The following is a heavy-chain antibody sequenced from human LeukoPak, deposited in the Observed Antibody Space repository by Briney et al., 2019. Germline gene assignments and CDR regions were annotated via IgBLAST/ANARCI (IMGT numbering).Heavy chain of an antibody. D-gene: IGHD3-16*02. Sequence: PGGSLRLSCAASGFSVSSNYMSWVRQAPGKGLEWVSVIYSGGSTYYADSVKGRFTISRDNSKNTLNLQMNSLRAEDTAVYYCAREAGRGGYREYYFDYWGQGTLVTVSS. CDR3: AREAGRGGYREYYFDY. CDR1: GFSVSSNY. CDR2: IYSGGST. J-gene: IGHJ4*02. V-gene: IGHV3-53*01.